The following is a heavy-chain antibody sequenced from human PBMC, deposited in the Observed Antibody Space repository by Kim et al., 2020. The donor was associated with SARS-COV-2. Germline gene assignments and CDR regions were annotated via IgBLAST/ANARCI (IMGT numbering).Heavy chain of an antibody. J-gene: IGHJ4*02. V-gene: IGHV4-39*07. CDR2: IYYSGST. D-gene: IGHD3-10*01. Sequence: SETLSLTCTVSGGSISSSSYYWGWIRQPPGKGLEWIGSIYYSGSTYYNPSLKSRVTISVDTSKNQFSLKLSSVTAADTAVYYCARSLLWFGEFMVHFDYWGQGTLVTVSS. CDR3: ARSLLWFGEFMVHFDY. CDR1: GGSISSSSYY.